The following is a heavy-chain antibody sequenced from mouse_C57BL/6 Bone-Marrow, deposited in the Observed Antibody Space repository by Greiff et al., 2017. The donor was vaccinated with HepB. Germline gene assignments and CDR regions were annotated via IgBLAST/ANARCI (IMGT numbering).Heavy chain of an antibody. Sequence: EVQLQQSGAELVRPGASVKLSCTASGFNIKDDYMHWVKQRPEQGLEWIGWIDPENGDTEYASKFQGKATITADTSSNTAYLQLSSLTSEDTAVYYCTTTVVATKGYFDYWGQGTTLTVSS. D-gene: IGHD1-1*01. CDR2: IDPENGDT. CDR3: TTTVVATKGYFDY. V-gene: IGHV14-4*01. CDR1: GFNIKDDY. J-gene: IGHJ2*01.